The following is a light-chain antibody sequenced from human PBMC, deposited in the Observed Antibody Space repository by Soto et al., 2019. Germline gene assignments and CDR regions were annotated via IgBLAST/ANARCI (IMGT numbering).Light chain of an antibody. J-gene: IGKJ3*01. Sequence: DIVMTQSPDSLAVSLGERATINCKSSQSVLYSSNNKNYLAWYQQKPGQPPKLLIYWASTRESGVPDRFSGSGSGTDFPITISSLQAEDVAVYYCQQHYSTPFTFGPGTKVDIK. CDR3: QQHYSTPFT. V-gene: IGKV4-1*01. CDR2: WAS. CDR1: QSVLYSSNNKNY.